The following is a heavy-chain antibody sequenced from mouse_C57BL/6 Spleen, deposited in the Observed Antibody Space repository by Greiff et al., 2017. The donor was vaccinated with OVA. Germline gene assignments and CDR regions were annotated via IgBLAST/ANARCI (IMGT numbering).Heavy chain of an antibody. V-gene: IGHV1-55*01. Sequence: VQLQQPGAELVKPGASVKMSCKASGYTFTSYWITWVKQRPGQGLEWIGDIYPGSGSTNYNEKFKSKATLTVDTPSSTAYMQLSSLTSEDSAVYYCASAYYSNYGYYAMDYWGQGTSVTVSS. J-gene: IGHJ4*01. CDR1: GYTFTSYW. CDR2: IYPGSGST. CDR3: ASAYYSNYGYYAMDY. D-gene: IGHD2-5*01.